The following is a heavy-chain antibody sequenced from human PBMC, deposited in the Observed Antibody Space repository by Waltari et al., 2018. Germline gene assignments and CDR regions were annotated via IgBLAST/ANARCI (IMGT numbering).Heavy chain of an antibody. D-gene: IGHD2-15*01. J-gene: IGHJ4*02. CDR2: ITYDGGRK. CDR1: GVPCSRHG. CDR3: ARGSAGKPLDN. V-gene: IGHV3-30*03. Sequence: QVRLAESGGGMVQSGGSLRLSGEASGVPCSRHGLHWVRAVPGKGLEWVSFITYDGGRKFYSDSLKGRFTISRDNSKDILFLDMNNLRRDDTAVYFCARGSAGKPLDNWGQGALVTVSS.